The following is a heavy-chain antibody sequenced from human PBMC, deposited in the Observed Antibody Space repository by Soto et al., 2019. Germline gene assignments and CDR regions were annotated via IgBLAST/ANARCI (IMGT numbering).Heavy chain of an antibody. CDR2: ISSSSSYT. CDR3: ARVWGRWPQADAFDI. V-gene: IGHV3-11*05. Sequence: QVQLVESGGGLVKPGGSLRLSCAASGFTFSDYYMSWIRQAPGKGLEWVSYISSSSSYTNYADSVKGRFIISRDNAKNSLYLQMNSLRAEDTAVYYCARVWGRWPQADAFDIWGQGTMVTVSS. J-gene: IGHJ3*02. CDR1: GFTFSDYY. D-gene: IGHD3-16*01.